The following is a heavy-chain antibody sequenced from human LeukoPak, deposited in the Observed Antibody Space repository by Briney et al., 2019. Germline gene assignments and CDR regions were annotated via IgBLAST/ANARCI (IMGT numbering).Heavy chain of an antibody. Sequence: GGSLRLSCAASGFTFSSYGMHWVRQAPGKGLEWVAFIRYDGSNKYYADFVKGRFTISRDNSKNTLYLQMNSLRAEDTAVYYCAKDFSELPEFDYWGQGTLVTVSS. V-gene: IGHV3-30*02. CDR3: AKDFSELPEFDY. CDR2: IRYDGSNK. D-gene: IGHD2-15*01. CDR1: GFTFSSYG. J-gene: IGHJ4*02.